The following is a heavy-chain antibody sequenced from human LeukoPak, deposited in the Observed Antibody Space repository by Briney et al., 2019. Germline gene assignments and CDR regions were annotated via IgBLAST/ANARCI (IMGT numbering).Heavy chain of an antibody. CDR1: GGSISSSSYY. CDR2: IYYSGST. J-gene: IGHJ3*02. D-gene: IGHD1-26*01. Sequence: SETLSLTCTVSGGSISSSSYYWGWLRQPPGKGLEWIGTIYYSGSTYYGPSLKSRVTMSVYTSKNQFSLKLNSVSTASTAVYYCARHIYSGTDGDAFDIWGQGTMVTVSS. CDR3: ARHIYSGTDGDAFDI. V-gene: IGHV4-39*01.